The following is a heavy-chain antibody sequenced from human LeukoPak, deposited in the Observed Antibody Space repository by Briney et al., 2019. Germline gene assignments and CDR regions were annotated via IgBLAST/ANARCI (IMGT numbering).Heavy chain of an antibody. D-gene: IGHD3-22*01. CDR2: IYSSGIT. V-gene: IGHV4-4*07. CDR1: GGSITDSF. Sequence: SETLSLTCTVSGGSITDSFWTWIRQPAGKGLEWIGRIYSSGITNCSPSLKSRVTISVDTSKNQFSLKLTSVTAADTAVYFCARTLRGLLPRTYWGQGTLVTVSS. J-gene: IGHJ4*02. CDR3: ARTLRGLLPRTY.